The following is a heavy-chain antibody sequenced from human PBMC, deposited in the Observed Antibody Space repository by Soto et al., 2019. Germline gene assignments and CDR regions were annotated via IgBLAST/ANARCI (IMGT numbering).Heavy chain of an antibody. CDR1: GFTFSSYA. J-gene: IGHJ6*02. Sequence: QVQLVESGGGVVQPGRSLRLSCAASGFTFSSYAMHWVRQAPGKGLEWVAVISYDGSNKYYADSVKGRFTISRDNSKNTLYLQMNSLRAEDTAVYYCARDPRGLYDHGIYYYGMDVWGQGTTVTVSS. CDR2: ISYDGSNK. V-gene: IGHV3-30-3*01. D-gene: IGHD4-17*01. CDR3: ARDPRGLYDHGIYYYGMDV.